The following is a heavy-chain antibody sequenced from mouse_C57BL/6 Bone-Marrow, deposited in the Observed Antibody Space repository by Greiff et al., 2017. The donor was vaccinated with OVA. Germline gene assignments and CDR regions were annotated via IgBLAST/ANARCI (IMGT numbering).Heavy chain of an antibody. Sequence: EVKLVESGGDLVKPGGSLKLSCAASGFTFSSYGMSWVRQTPDKRLEWVATISSGGSYTYYPDSVKGRFTISRDTAKNTLYLQMSSLKSEDTAIYYCAGNYYFDYWGQGTTLTVSS. D-gene: IGHD2-1*01. CDR2: ISSGGSYT. CDR3: AGNYYFDY. J-gene: IGHJ2*01. V-gene: IGHV5-6*01. CDR1: GFTFSSYG.